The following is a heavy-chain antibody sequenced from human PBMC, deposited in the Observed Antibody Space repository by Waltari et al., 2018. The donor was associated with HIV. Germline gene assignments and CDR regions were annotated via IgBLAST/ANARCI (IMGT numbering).Heavy chain of an antibody. V-gene: IGHV4-59*01. D-gene: IGHD2-15*01. Sequence: QVQLQESGPGLVKPSETLSLTCTVSGGSISSYYWSWIRQPPGKGLEWIGYIYYSGSTNYNPALKSRVTISVDTSKNQFSLKLSSVTAADTAVYYCARAGWPGAFDIWGQGTMVTVSS. J-gene: IGHJ3*02. CDR1: GGSISSYY. CDR2: IYYSGST. CDR3: ARAGWPGAFDI.